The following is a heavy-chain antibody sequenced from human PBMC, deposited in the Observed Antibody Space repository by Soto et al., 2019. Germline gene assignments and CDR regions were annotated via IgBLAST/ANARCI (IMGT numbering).Heavy chain of an antibody. CDR1: DGSISSGGYS. J-gene: IGHJ5*02. CDR2: IYYSGST. D-gene: IGHD3-22*01. CDR3: ARHVSSLVGWFDP. V-gene: IGHV4-61*08. Sequence: PSETLSLPYAVSDGSISSGGYSWSWIRKPPGKGLEWIGYIYYSGSTNYNPSLKSRVTISVDTSKNQFSLKLSSVTAADTAVYYCARHVSSLVGWFDPWGQGTLVTVSS.